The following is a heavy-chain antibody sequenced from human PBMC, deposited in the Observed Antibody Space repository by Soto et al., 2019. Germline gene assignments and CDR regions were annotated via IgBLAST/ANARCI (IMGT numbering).Heavy chain of an antibody. CDR1: GGSFSGYY. Sequence: PSETLSLTCAVYGGSFSGYYWSWIRQPPGKGLEWIGEINHSGSTNYNPSLKSRVTISVDTSKNQFSLKLSSVTAADTAAYYCARIYYDILTGPLMLDYWGQGTLVTVSS. CDR3: ARIYYDILTGPLMLDY. CDR2: INHSGST. D-gene: IGHD3-9*01. V-gene: IGHV4-34*01. J-gene: IGHJ4*02.